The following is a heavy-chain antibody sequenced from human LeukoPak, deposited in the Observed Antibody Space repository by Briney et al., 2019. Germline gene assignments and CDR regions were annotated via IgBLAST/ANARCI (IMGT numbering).Heavy chain of an antibody. J-gene: IGHJ3*02. CDR2: INPNSGGT. V-gene: IGHV1-2*02. Sequence: ASVKVSCKASGYTFTGYYMHWVRQAPGQGLEWMGWINPNSGGTNYAQKFQGRVTMTRDTSISTAYMELSRLRSDDTAVYYCARDYYDSSGYQNDAFDIWGQGTMVTVSS. D-gene: IGHD3-22*01. CDR1: GYTFTGYY. CDR3: ARDYYDSSGYQNDAFDI.